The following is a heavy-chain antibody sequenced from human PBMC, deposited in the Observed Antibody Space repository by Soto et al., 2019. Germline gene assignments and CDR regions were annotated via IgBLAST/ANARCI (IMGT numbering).Heavy chain of an antibody. Sequence: QVQLQESGPGMVEPSGTLALTCAVSGGSISRSTWWGWVRQSPGKGLGGIGAIYHSGSTKYNPSLKSRVTISMDKSENQFSLNLSSVTAADTAVYYCARDSSRWYSSGWYEVGALEYWGQGTLVTVSS. CDR1: GGSISRSTW. CDR3: ARDSSRWYSSGWYEVGALEY. CDR2: IYHSGST. J-gene: IGHJ4*02. V-gene: IGHV4-4*02. D-gene: IGHD6-19*01.